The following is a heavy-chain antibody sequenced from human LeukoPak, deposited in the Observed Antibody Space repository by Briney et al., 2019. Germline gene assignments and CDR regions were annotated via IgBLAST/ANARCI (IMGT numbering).Heavy chain of an antibody. CDR2: IIPIFGTA. J-gene: IGHJ3*02. Sequence: SVKVSCKASGGTFSSYAISWVRQAPGQGLEWMGGIIPIFGTANYAQKFQGRVTITTDESTSTAYMELSSLRSEDTAVYYCARGQLAVPAAMYAFDIWGQGTMVTVSS. CDR3: ARGQLAVPAAMYAFDI. V-gene: IGHV1-69*05. D-gene: IGHD2-2*01. CDR1: GGTFSSYA.